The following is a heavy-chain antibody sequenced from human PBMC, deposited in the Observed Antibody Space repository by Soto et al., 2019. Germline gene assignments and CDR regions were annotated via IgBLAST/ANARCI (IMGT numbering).Heavy chain of an antibody. CDR3: ARHLAYCDTNTCSRYKRFDP. CDR1: GGSISSYY. CDR2: IYYTGNT. V-gene: IGHV4-59*08. Sequence: QVQLQESGPGLVKPSETLSLTCIVSGGSISSYYWSWIRQSPGKGLEWIGYIYYTGNTNYSPSLRSRVPISLDAPKNHFSLNLNSVTAADTAVSYCARHLAYCDTNTCSRYKRFDPWGQGTLVTVSS. J-gene: IGHJ5*02. D-gene: IGHD3-9*01.